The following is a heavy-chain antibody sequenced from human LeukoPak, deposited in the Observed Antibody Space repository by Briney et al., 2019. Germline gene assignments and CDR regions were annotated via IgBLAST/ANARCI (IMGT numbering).Heavy chain of an antibody. CDR1: GGFIRSSNW. V-gene: IGHV4-4*02. D-gene: IGHD3-22*01. J-gene: IGHJ4*02. Sequence: SETLSLTCAVSGGFIRSSNWWSWVRQPPGKGLEWIGEIYHSGSTNYNPSLKSRVTISVDNSKNQFSLKLSSVTAADTAVYYCARSDDYDSSGFDYWGQGTLVTVSS. CDR2: IYHSGST. CDR3: ARSDDYDSSGFDY.